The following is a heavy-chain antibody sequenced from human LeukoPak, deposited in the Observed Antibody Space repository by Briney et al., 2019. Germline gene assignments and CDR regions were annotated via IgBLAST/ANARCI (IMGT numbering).Heavy chain of an antibody. V-gene: IGHV4-4*07. Sequence: SETLSLTCTVSGGSISNYYLSWIRQPAGKGLEWIGRIYSRVTTYNPSLKSRVTMSADTSRNHVSLTLNSVTAADTAVYYCARDSGTTGEVKFDPWGQGTLVTVSS. D-gene: IGHD3-10*01. CDR3: ARDSGTTGEVKFDP. CDR1: GGSISNYY. J-gene: IGHJ5*02. CDR2: IYSRVT.